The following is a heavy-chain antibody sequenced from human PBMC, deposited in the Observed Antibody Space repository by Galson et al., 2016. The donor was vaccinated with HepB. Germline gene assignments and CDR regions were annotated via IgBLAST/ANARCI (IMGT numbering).Heavy chain of an antibody. V-gene: IGHV3-64*02. CDR3: ASPVYGDYISYYCYGMDV. CDR2: ISSDGGST. CDR1: GFTFSRYG. D-gene: IGHD4-17*01. Sequence: SLRLSCAASGFTFSRYGMHWVRQAPGKGLEYVSGISSDGGSTFYADSVKDRFTVSRDNSKNTLYLQMGSLRADDMAVYYCASPVYGDYISYYCYGMDVWGQGTTVTVSS. J-gene: IGHJ6*02.